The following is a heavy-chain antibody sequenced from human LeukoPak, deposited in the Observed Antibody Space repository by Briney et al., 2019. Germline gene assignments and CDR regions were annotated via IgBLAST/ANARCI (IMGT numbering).Heavy chain of an antibody. D-gene: IGHD6-13*01. CDR1: GGSISSSSYY. CDR2: IYYSGST. Sequence: NPSETLSLTCTVSGGSISSSSYYWGWIRQPPGKGLEWLGCIYYSGSTYYNPSLKSRVTISVDTSKNQFSLKLSSVTAGDTAGYYCAREQSSSWYVGWFDPGGQGTLVTVSS. CDR3: AREQSSSWYVGWFDP. J-gene: IGHJ5*02. V-gene: IGHV4-39*02.